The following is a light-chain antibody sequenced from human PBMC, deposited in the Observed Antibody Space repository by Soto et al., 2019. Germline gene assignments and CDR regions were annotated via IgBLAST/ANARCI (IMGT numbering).Light chain of an antibody. V-gene: IGKV3-11*01. CDR1: QSVSSY. J-gene: IGKJ5*01. Sequence: EIVLTQSPATLSASPGERATISCRASQSVSSYLAWYQQKPGQAPMLLIYDASNRATGIPARFSGSGSGTDFTLTISSLEPEDFAVYYCQHRSNWHQAITFGQGTRLEIK. CDR3: QHRSNWHQAIT. CDR2: DAS.